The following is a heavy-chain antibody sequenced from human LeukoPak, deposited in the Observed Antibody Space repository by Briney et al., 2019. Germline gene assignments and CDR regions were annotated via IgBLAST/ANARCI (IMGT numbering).Heavy chain of an antibody. V-gene: IGHV4-39*07. Sequence: SETLSLTCTVSAGSISSSVYYWGWIRQPPGKGLEWIGTIYYDGRTSYNPSLKSRVTMSIDTSKNQFSLKLSSVTAADTAVYYCARFSPRAMGNYLDFWGQGTLVTVSS. CDR3: ARFSPRAMGNYLDF. D-gene: IGHD7-27*01. J-gene: IGHJ4*02. CDR2: IYYDGRT. CDR1: AGSISSSVYY.